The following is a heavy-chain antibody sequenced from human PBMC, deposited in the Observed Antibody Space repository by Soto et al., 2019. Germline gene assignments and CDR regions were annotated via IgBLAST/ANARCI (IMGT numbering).Heavy chain of an antibody. V-gene: IGHV1-18*03. CDR3: LRDPQRNDY. Sequence: QVQLVQSGAEVKKPGASVKVSCKASGYDFSSYGISWVRQAPGQGLEWMGWISASNGNRDYAAQFQVRVTMTSDTSRTTAYMELRSLRSDDMAVYYCLRDPQRNDYWGQGTLVNVSS. D-gene: IGHD2-2*01. CDR2: ISASNGNR. J-gene: IGHJ4*02. CDR1: GYDFSSYG.